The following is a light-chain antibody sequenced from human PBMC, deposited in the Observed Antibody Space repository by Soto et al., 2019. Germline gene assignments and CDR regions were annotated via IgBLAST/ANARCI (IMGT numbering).Light chain of an antibody. CDR1: QSVFYSSNNKNY. CDR3: HQYYNTPYT. CDR2: WAS. J-gene: IGKJ2*01. Sequence: DIVMTQSPDSLAVSLGERATINCKSSQSVFYSSNNKNYLAWYQQKPGQPPKLLIYWASTRESGVPDRFSGSGSGTDFTLTISYLQAKDGEVYYCHQYYNTPYTFGRGTKLEIK. V-gene: IGKV4-1*01.